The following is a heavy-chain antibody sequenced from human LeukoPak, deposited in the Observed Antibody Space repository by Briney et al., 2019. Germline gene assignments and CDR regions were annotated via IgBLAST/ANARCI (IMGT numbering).Heavy chain of an antibody. CDR1: GGSFSGYY. CDR2: INHSGST. V-gene: IGHV4-34*01. CDR3: ARDRYYYDSSGYYLLDY. J-gene: IGHJ4*02. D-gene: IGHD3-22*01. Sequence: PSETLSLTCAVYGGSFSGYYWSWIRQPPGKGLEWIGEINHSGSTNYNPSLKSRVTMSVDTSKNQFSLKLSSVTAADTAVYYCARDRYYYDSSGYYLLDYWGQGTLVTVSS.